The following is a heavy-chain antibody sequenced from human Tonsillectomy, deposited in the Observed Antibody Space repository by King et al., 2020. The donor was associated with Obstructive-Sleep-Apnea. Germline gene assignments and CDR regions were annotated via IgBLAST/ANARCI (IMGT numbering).Heavy chain of an antibody. CDR2: ISWYGGSP. D-gene: IGHD2-15*01. V-gene: IGHV3-43*01. Sequence: VQLVDSGGVVVQPGGSLRLSCAASGFTFDDYTIHWVSQDPGKGLEWGSLISWYGGSPYYADSVKGRFTISRDNSKNSLYLQMNSLRTEDTALYYWAKSTVAHYYFYGMDVWGQGTTVTVSS. J-gene: IGHJ6*02. CDR3: AKSTVAHYYFYGMDV. CDR1: GFTFDDYT.